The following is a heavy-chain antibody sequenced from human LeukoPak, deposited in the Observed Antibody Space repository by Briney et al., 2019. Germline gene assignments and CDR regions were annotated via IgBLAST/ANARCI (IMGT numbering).Heavy chain of an antibody. D-gene: IGHD5-18*01. V-gene: IGHV3-30*19. Sequence: PGGSLRLSCAASGFTFSSYGIHWVRQAPGKGLEWVAVISYDGSDKYYADSVKGRFTISRDNSKNTLYLQMNSLRAEDTAVYYCASYSYGYTPSSPFDYWGQGTLVTVSS. J-gene: IGHJ4*02. CDR2: ISYDGSDK. CDR1: GFTFSSYG. CDR3: ASYSYGYTPSSPFDY.